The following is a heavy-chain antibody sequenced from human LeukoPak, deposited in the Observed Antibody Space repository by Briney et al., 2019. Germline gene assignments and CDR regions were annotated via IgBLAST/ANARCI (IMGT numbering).Heavy chain of an antibody. J-gene: IGHJ4*02. CDR2: ISSSGSHT. Sequence: GGSLRLSCVASGFSFSDYYMSWIRQAPGKGLEWVSYISSSGSHTNYADSVTGRFTTSRNNAKKSLHLQMNSLRAEDTAVYYCARHPDGSLSLDYWGQGTPVTVSS. D-gene: IGHD1-26*01. V-gene: IGHV3-11*03. CDR1: GFSFSDYY. CDR3: ARHPDGSLSLDY.